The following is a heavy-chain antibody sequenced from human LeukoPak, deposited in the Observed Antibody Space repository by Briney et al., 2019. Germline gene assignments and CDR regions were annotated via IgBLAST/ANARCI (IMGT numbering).Heavy chain of an antibody. Sequence: PGGSLRLSCAASGFTFDDYAMHWVRQAPGKGLEWVSGISWNSGSIGYADSVKGRFTISRDIAKNSLYLQMNSLRAEDTALYYCAKGQGINYYGSGSYYAPFDYWGQGTLVTVSS. CDR1: GFTFDDYA. J-gene: IGHJ4*02. D-gene: IGHD3-10*01. V-gene: IGHV3-9*01. CDR2: ISWNSGSI. CDR3: AKGQGINYYGSGSYYAPFDY.